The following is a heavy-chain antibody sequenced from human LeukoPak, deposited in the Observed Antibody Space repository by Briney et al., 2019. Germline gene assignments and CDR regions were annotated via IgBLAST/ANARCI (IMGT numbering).Heavy chain of an antibody. D-gene: IGHD6-6*01. CDR1: GGTFSSYA. CDR2: IIPIFGTA. V-gene: IGHV1-69*13. CDR3: ASGDSSSSYWYFDL. Sequence: SVKVSCKASGGTFSSYAISWVRQAPGQGLEWMGGIIPIFGTANYAQKFQGRVTITADESTSTAYMELSSLRSEDTAVYYCASGDSSSSYWYFDLWGRGTLVTVSS. J-gene: IGHJ2*01.